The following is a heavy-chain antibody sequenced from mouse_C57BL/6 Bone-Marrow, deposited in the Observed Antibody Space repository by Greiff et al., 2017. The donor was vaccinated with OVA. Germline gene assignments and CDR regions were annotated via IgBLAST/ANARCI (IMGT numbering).Heavy chain of an antibody. Sequence: QVTLNVSGPGILQPSQTLSLSCSFSGFSLSTFGMGVGWIRQPSGKGLEWLAHTWWDDDKYYNPALKSRLTISKDTSKNQVFLKITNVDTADTATYYCARISLWGYSDYAWFAYWGQGTLVTVSA. CDR2: TWWDDDK. D-gene: IGHD2-4*01. CDR1: GFSLSTFGMG. J-gene: IGHJ3*01. V-gene: IGHV8-8*01. CDR3: ARISLWGYSDYAWFAY.